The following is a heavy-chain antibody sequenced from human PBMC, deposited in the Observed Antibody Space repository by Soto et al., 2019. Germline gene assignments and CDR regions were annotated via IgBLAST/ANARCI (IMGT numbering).Heavy chain of an antibody. Sequence: SVKVSCKASGGTFSSYAISWVRQAPGQGLEWMGGIIPIFGTANYAQKFQGRVTITADESTSTAYMELSSLRSEDTAVYYCARSISGVAATPYYYYGMDVWGQGTTVTVSS. D-gene: IGHD2-15*01. V-gene: IGHV1-69*13. CDR3: ARSISGVAATPYYYYGMDV. CDR1: GGTFSSYA. J-gene: IGHJ6*01. CDR2: IIPIFGTA.